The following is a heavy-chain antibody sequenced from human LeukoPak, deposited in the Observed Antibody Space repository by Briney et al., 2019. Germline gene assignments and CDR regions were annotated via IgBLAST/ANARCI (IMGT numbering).Heavy chain of an antibody. J-gene: IGHJ6*02. CDR3: ARKITMVRGAVYYYYGMDV. Sequence: GGSLRLSCAASGFTFSDYYMSWIRQAPGKGLEWVSYISSSGSTIYYADSVKGRFTISRDNAKNSLYLQMNSLRAEDTAVCYCARKITMVRGAVYYYYGMDVWGQGTTVTVSS. CDR1: GFTFSDYY. CDR2: ISSSGSTI. D-gene: IGHD3-10*01. V-gene: IGHV3-11*01.